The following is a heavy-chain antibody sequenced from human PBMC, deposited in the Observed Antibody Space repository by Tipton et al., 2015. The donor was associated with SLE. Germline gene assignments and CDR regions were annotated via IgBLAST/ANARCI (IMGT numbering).Heavy chain of an antibody. V-gene: IGHV4-59*12. Sequence: TLSLTCTVSGGSISSYYWSWIRPPPGKGLEWIGYIYYSGSTNYNPSLKSRVTISVDTSKNKFSLRLQSVTAADTAVYYCASRQAAFDSWGQGTLVIVSP. CDR1: GGSISSYY. J-gene: IGHJ4*02. D-gene: IGHD2-15*01. CDR3: ASRQAAFDS. CDR2: IYYSGST.